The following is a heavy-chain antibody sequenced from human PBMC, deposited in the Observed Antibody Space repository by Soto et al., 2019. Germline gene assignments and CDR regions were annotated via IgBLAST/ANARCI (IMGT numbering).Heavy chain of an antibody. V-gene: IGHV4-39*07. J-gene: IGHJ4*02. CDR3: AREIYRRGYSRDDFDY. CDR1: GGSISSSSYY. CDR2: IYYSGST. Sequence: SETLSLTCTVSGGSISSSSYYWGWIRQPPGKGLEWIGSIYYSGSTYYNPSLKSRVTISVDTSKNQFSLKLSSVTAADTAVYYCAREIYRRGYSRDDFDYWGQRTLVTVSS. D-gene: IGHD5-12*01.